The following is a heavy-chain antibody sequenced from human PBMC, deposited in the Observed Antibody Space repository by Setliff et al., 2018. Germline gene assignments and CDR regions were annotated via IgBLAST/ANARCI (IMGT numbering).Heavy chain of an antibody. D-gene: IGHD1-26*01. Sequence: GSLRLSCVASGFTFGAYTLTWVRQAPGKGLEFVSGVDQGANTYYGDSVKGRFTISRDNSQNTVYLQMNSLRSEDTAIYFCARGQDSGSWIIDGWGQGTLVTVSS. CDR1: GFTFGAYT. CDR3: ARGQDSGSWIIDG. J-gene: IGHJ4*02. V-gene: IGHV3-23*05. CDR2: VDQGANT.